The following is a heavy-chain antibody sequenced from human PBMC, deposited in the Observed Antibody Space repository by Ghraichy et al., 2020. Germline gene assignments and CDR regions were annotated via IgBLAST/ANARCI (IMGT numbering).Heavy chain of an antibody. J-gene: IGHJ5*02. CDR3: ARHVGSWFDP. V-gene: IGHV4-4*09. D-gene: IGHD1-26*01. CDR1: GGSISRYY. Sequence: SETLSLTCTVSGGSISRYYWSWIRQPPGKGLEWIRYIYTSGSTNYNPSLKSRVTISVDTSKNQFSLKLSSVTAADTAVYYCARHVGSWFDPWGQGTLVTVSS. CDR2: IYTSGST.